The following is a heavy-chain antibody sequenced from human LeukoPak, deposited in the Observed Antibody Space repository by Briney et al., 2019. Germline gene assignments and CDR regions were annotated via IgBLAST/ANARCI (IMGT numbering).Heavy chain of an antibody. J-gene: IGHJ5*02. CDR1: GYTFTGYY. CDR2: INPNSGGT. V-gene: IGHV1-2*02. CDR3: ARDGTIFGGTLSNWFDP. D-gene: IGHD3-3*01. Sequence: GASVKVSCTASGYTFTGYYMRWVRQAPGQGLEWMGWINPNSGGTNYAQKFQGRVTMTRDTSISTAYMELSRLRSDDTAVYYCARDGTIFGGTLSNWFDPWGQGTLVTVSS.